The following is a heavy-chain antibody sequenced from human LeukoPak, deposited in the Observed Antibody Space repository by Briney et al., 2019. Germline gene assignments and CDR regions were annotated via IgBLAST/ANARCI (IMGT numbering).Heavy chain of an antibody. CDR2: ISGSGGST. D-gene: IGHD5-12*01. CDR3: AKDPQYSGYSRFDY. J-gene: IGHJ4*02. CDR1: GFTFSSYA. Sequence: PGGSLRLSCAASGFTFSSYAMSWVRQAPGKGLEWVSAISGSGGSTYYADSVKGRFTISRDNSKNTLYLQMNSPRAEDTAVYYCAKDPQYSGYSRFDYWGQGTLVTVSS. V-gene: IGHV3-23*01.